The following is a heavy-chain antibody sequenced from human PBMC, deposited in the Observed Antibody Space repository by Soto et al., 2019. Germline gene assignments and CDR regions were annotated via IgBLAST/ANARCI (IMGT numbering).Heavy chain of an antibody. V-gene: IGHV4-34*01. D-gene: IGHD4-17*01. CDR1: GGSFSGYY. Sequence: SETLSLTCAVYGGSFSGYYWSWIRQPPGKGLEWIGEINHSGSTNYNPSLKSRVTISVDTSKNQFSLKLSSVTAADTAVYYCARGIYGDYGYYYYYGMDVWGQGTTVTASS. CDR2: INHSGST. J-gene: IGHJ6*02. CDR3: ARGIYGDYGYYYYYGMDV.